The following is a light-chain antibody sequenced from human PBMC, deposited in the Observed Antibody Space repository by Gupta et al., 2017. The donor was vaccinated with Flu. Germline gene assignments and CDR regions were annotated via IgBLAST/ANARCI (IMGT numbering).Light chain of an antibody. V-gene: IGKV3-20*01. Sequence: EIVLTQSPGTLSLSPGERATLSCRASQSVSSSYLAWYQQKPGQAPRLLIYGASSRATGIPDRFSGSGSGTDFTLTISILDPEDFAVYYCQQYTTSRRTFGQGTKVEIK. CDR1: QSVSSSY. J-gene: IGKJ1*01. CDR3: QQYTTSRRT. CDR2: GAS.